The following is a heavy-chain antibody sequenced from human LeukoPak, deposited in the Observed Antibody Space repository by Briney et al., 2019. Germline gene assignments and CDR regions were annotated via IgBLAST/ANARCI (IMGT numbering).Heavy chain of an antibody. J-gene: IGHJ4*02. CDR2: IYPGDSDT. CDR1: GYSFTSYW. CDR3: ARQEITSGGVIVLFDY. V-gene: IGHV5-51*01. D-gene: IGHD3-16*02. Sequence: KPGESLKISCKGSGYSFTSYWIGWVRQMPGKGLEWMGIIYPGDSDTRYSPSFQGQVTISADKSISTAYLQWSSLKASDTAMYYCARQEITSGGVIVLFDYWGQRTLVTVSS.